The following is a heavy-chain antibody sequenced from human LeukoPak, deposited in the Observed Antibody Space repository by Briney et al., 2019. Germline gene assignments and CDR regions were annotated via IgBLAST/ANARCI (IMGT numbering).Heavy chain of an antibody. CDR1: GFTFSSYW. Sequence: PGGSLRLSCAASGFTFSSYWMSWVRQAPGKGLEWVANIKQDGSEKYYVDSVKGRFTISRDNAKNSLYLQMNSLRAEDTAVYYCARGYYYGSGSYYNEFDYSGQGTLVTVSS. J-gene: IGHJ4*02. D-gene: IGHD3-10*01. CDR3: ARGYYYGSGSYYNEFDY. CDR2: IKQDGSEK. V-gene: IGHV3-7*01.